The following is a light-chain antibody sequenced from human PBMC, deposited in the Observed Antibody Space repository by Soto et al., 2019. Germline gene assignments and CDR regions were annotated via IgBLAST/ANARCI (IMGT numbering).Light chain of an antibody. J-gene: IGKJ1*01. V-gene: IGKV3-20*01. Sequence: EIVLTQSPGTLSLSPGERATLSCRASQSVSSSYLAWYQQKPGQAPRLLIYGASSRATGIPDGFSGSGSGTDFTLTISRLDFVYIAVYSSKQYGISPGTFC. CDR1: QSVSSSY. CDR2: GAS. CDR3: KQYGISPGT.